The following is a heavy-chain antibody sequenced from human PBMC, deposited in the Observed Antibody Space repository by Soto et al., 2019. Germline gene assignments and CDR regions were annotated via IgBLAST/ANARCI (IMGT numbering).Heavy chain of an antibody. Sequence: QMQLQESGPGLVKPSETLSLTCTVSGASVSTGYWSWIRRPPGKGLEWIGFMYFGGSFNYNPSLTSRVTIPVETSKNQFSMNLTSVTAADTAVYYCARSYYDSTGFAVDPWGQGTRVTVSS. J-gene: IGHJ5*02. CDR1: GASVSTGY. D-gene: IGHD3-22*01. V-gene: IGHV4-4*09. CDR3: ARSYYDSTGFAVDP. CDR2: MYFGGSF.